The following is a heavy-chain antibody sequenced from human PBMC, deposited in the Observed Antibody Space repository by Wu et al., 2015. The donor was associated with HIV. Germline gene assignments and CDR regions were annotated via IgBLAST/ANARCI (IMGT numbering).Heavy chain of an antibody. CDR2: IIPIFGTA. CDR1: GGTFSSYA. CDR3: ASGGSSSGWAAFDAFDI. V-gene: IGHV1-69*01. Sequence: QLXQSGAEVKKPGSSVKVSCKXSGGTFSSYAISWVRQAPGQGLEWMGGIIPIFGTANYAQKFQGRVTITADESTSTAYMELSSLRSEDTAVYYCASGGSSSGWAAFDAFDIWGQGTMVTVSS. J-gene: IGHJ3*02. D-gene: IGHD6-6*01.